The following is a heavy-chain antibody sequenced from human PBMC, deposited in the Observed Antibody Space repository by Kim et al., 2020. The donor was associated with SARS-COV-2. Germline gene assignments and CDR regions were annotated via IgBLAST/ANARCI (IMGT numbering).Heavy chain of an antibody. Sequence: TKYYADPVKGRFTISRDNAKNSLYLQMNSLRAEDTAVYFCARFFYSYGMDVWGPGTTVTVS. CDR3: ARFFYSYGMDV. J-gene: IGHJ6*02. V-gene: IGHV3-11*01. CDR2: TK.